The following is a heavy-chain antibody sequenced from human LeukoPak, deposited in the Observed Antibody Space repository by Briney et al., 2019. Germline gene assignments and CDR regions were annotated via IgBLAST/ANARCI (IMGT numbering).Heavy chain of an antibody. V-gene: IGHV3-48*03. D-gene: IGHD1-26*01. CDR2: ISSSGSTI. CDR1: GYTFSSYE. J-gene: IGHJ4*02. CDR3: PRVAELPSY. Sequence: GGSLRLSCAASGYTFSSYEMNWVRQAPGKGLEWVSYISSSGSTIYYADSVKGRFTISRDNAKNSLYLQMNSLRAEDTAVYYCPRVAELPSYWGQGTLVTVSS.